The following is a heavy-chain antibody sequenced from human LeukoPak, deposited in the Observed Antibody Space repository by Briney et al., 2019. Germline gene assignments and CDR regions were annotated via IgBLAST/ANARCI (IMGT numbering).Heavy chain of an antibody. D-gene: IGHD2-8*01. J-gene: IGHJ6*02. Sequence: GESLKISCKGSGYSFTSYWIGWVRQMLGKGLEWMGIIYPGDSDTRYSPSFQGQVTISADKSISTAYLQWSSLKASDTAMYYCARRQASCTNGVCYTLYGMDVWGQGTTVTVSS. CDR3: ARRQASCTNGVCYTLYGMDV. V-gene: IGHV5-51*01. CDR2: IYPGDSDT. CDR1: GYSFTSYW.